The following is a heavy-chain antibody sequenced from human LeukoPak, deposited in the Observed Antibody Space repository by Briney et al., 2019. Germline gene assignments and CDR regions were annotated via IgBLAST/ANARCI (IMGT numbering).Heavy chain of an antibody. J-gene: IGHJ5*02. CDR1: GYTFTGYY. D-gene: IGHD3-22*01. CDR2: INPNSGGT. V-gene: IGHV1-2*02. Sequence: GASVKVSCKASGYTFTGYYMHWVRQAPGQGRQWMGWINPNSGGTNYAQKFQGRVTMTRDTSISTAYMELSRLRSDDTAVYYCAGSDYDSSGYGGPWGQGTLVTVSS. CDR3: AGSDYDSSGYGGP.